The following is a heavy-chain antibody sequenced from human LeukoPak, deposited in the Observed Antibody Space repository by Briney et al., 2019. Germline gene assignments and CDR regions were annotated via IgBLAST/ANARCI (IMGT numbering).Heavy chain of an antibody. CDR3: ARARYYDSSGYYH. J-gene: IGHJ5*02. V-gene: IGHV4-59*01. D-gene: IGHD3-22*01. CDR2: IYYSGST. CDR1: GGSISSYY. Sequence: PSETLSLTCTVSGGSISSYYWSWIRQPPGKGLEWIGYIYYSGSTNYNPSLKSRVTISVDTSKNQFSLKLSSVTAADTAVYYCARARYYDSSGYYHWGQGTLVTVSS.